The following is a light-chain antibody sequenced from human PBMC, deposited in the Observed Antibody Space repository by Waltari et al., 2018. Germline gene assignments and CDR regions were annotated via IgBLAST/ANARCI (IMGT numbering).Light chain of an antibody. Sequence: EIVVTQSPATLSVSPGERATLPCRASQSVSSNLAWYQQKPGQAPRLLIYGASTRDTGVPARFSGSGSGTEFTLTINSMQSEDFAVYYCQQYNDWPPMYTFGQGTKLEVK. CDR2: GAS. CDR1: QSVSSN. J-gene: IGKJ2*01. CDR3: QQYNDWPPMYT. V-gene: IGKV3-15*01.